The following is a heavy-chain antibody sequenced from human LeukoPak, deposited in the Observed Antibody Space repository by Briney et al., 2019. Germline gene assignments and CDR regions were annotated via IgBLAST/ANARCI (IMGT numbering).Heavy chain of an antibody. V-gene: IGHV1-3*01. CDR2: INAGNGNT. CDR1: GYTFTSYA. J-gene: IGHJ4*02. D-gene: IGHD6-19*01. Sequence: GASVKVSCKASGYTFTSYAMHWVRQAPGQRLEWMGWINAGNGNTKYSQKFQGRVTITRDTSASTAYMELSSLRSEDTAVYYCARGTGYSSGWSQDLDYWGQGTLVTVSS. CDR3: ARGTGYSSGWSQDLDY.